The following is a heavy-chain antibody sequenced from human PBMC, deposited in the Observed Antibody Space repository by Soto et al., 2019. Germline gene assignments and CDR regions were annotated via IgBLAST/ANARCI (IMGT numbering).Heavy chain of an antibody. D-gene: IGHD3-22*01. CDR2: ISANGRGT. CDR3: FKKSYYDKSNYDHFDY. CDR1: GFSFSTYP. V-gene: IGHV3-23*01. Sequence: PGGSLRLSCATSGFSFSTYPMSWVRQAPGKGLEWVTAISANGRGTSYADSVKGRFTILRDNSKNTLYLQMNSLRAEDTAVYFCFKKSYYDKSNYDHFDYWGQGTPVTVSS. J-gene: IGHJ4*02.